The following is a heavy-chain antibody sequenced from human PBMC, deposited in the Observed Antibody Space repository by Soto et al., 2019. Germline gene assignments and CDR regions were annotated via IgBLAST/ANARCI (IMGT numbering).Heavy chain of an antibody. CDR1: GFTFSSYE. CDR2: ISSSGSTI. J-gene: IGHJ4*02. V-gene: IGHV3-48*03. CDR3: ARARSPLWAQYYFDY. Sequence: EVQLVESGGGLVQPGGSLRLSCAASGFTFSSYEMNWVRQAPGKGLEWVSYISSSGSTIYYADSVKGRFTISRDNAKNSLYLQMNSLRAEDTAVYYYARARSPLWAQYYFDYWGQGTLVTVSS. D-gene: IGHD3-10*01.